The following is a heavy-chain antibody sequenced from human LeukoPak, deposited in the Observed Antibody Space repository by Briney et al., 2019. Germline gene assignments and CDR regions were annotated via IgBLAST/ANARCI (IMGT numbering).Heavy chain of an antibody. Sequence: SGTLSLTCTVSGGSISTYYWSWIRQPPGKGLEWIGYIYYSGSTNYNPSLKSRVTISLDTSRNQFSLKLTSVTAADTAVYYCAREYASAEDYYYYMDVWGKGTTVTVSS. J-gene: IGHJ6*03. CDR1: GGSISTYY. CDR2: IYYSGST. CDR3: AREYASAEDYYYYMDV. V-gene: IGHV4-59*01.